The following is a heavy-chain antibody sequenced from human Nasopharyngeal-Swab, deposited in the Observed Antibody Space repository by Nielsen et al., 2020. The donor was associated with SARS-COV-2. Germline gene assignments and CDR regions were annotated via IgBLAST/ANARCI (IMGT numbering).Heavy chain of an antibody. J-gene: IGHJ4*02. Sequence: GESLKISCAASGFTFSSYAMSWVRQAPGKGLEWVSAISGSGGSTYYADSVKGRFTISRDNSKNTLYLQMNSLRAEDTAVYYCAKDFGYCSSTSCYAPLDYWGQGTLVTVSS. CDR2: ISGSGGST. CDR1: GFTFSSYA. D-gene: IGHD2-2*03. V-gene: IGHV3-23*01. CDR3: AKDFGYCSSTSCYAPLDY.